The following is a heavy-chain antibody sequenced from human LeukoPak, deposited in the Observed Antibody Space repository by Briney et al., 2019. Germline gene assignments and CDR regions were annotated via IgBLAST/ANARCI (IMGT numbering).Heavy chain of an antibody. CDR1: GFTFSSYG. V-gene: IGHV3-30*03. CDR3: ATSRDFYDTSGYYPYYFDC. J-gene: IGHJ4*02. Sequence: GGSLRLSCAASGFTFSSYGMHWVRQAPDKGLEWVAVIPNDRRNNYYAEFVKGRFTISRDNSKNTLYLQMNSLRTEDTAVYYCATSRDFYDTSGYYPYYFDCWGQGTLVTVSS. D-gene: IGHD3-22*01. CDR2: IPNDRRNN.